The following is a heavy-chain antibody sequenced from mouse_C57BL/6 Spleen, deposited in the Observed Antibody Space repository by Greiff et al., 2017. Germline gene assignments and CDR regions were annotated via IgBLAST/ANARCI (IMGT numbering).Heavy chain of an antibody. CDR3: TGMVTTPYYYAMDY. J-gene: IGHJ4*01. CDR1: GFTFSNYW. V-gene: IGHV6-3*01. CDR2: IRLKSDNYAT. Sequence: EVQLVESGGGLVQPGGSMKLSCVASGFTFSNYWMNWVRQSPEKGLEWVAQIRLKSDNYATHYAESVKGRFTISRDDSKSSVYLQMNNLRAEDTGIYYCTGMVTTPYYYAMDYWGQGTSVTVSS. D-gene: IGHD2-3*01.